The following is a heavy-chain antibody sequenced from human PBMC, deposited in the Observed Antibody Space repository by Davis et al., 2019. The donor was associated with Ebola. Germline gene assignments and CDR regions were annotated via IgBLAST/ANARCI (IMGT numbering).Heavy chain of an antibody. Sequence: ASVKVSCKASGYTFKNYGVSWVRQAPGQGLEWVGWISASIGNTDYAQKLQGRVTMTTDTSTSTAYMELRSLRSDDTAVYYCTRDPVRVGTELDYWGQGTLVTVSS. CDR2: ISASIGNT. CDR1: GYTFKNYG. J-gene: IGHJ4*02. CDR3: TRDPVRVGTELDY. V-gene: IGHV1-18*04. D-gene: IGHD1-26*01.